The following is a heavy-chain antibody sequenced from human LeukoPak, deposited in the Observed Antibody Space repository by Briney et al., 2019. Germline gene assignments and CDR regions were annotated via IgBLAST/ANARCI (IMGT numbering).Heavy chain of an antibody. CDR3: AREVEMATITNYYYYYMDV. CDR2: INPQSAVT. D-gene: IGHD5-24*01. Sequence: GASVKVSCKASGYTFIGYYVHWVRQAPGQGLEWMGWINPQSAVTNYAQKFQGRVTMTRDTSISTAYMELSRLRSDDTAVYYCAREVEMATITNYYYYYMDVWGKGTTVTISS. CDR1: GYTFIGYY. V-gene: IGHV1-2*02. J-gene: IGHJ6*03.